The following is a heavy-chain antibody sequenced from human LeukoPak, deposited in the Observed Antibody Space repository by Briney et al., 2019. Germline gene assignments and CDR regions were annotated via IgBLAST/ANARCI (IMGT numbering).Heavy chain of an antibody. V-gene: IGHV1-18*01. CDR3: ARDKGYYYDSSGYYDY. CDR2: ISAYNGNT. CDR1: GYTFTSYG. Sequence: ASVKVSCKASGYTFTSYGISWVRQAPGQGLEWMGWISAYNGNTNYAQKLQGRVTMTTGTSTSTAYMELRSLRSDDTAVYYCARDKGYYYDSSGYYDYWGQGTLVTVSS. J-gene: IGHJ4*02. D-gene: IGHD3-22*01.